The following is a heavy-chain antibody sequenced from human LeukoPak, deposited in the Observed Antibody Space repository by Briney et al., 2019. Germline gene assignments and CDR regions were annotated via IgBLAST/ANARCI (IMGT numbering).Heavy chain of an antibody. D-gene: IGHD6-19*01. CDR2: ISGDTT. J-gene: IGHJ4*02. Sequence: GGSLRLSCAASGFSFSISAMNWVRQPPGKGLEWVSSISGDTTYYADSVKGRFTISRDNSKNTLYLQMNSLRAEDTALYYCAKDLSGSGWASHYWGQGTLVTVSS. V-gene: IGHV3-23*01. CDR3: AKDLSGSGWASHY. CDR1: GFSFSISA.